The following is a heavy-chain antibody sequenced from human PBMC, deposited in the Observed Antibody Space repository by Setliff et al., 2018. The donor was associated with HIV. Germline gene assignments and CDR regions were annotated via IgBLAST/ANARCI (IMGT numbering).Heavy chain of an antibody. CDR1: GDPFNRFA. Sequence: ASVKVSCKASGDPFNRFAFNWVRQAPGQGLEWLGGIIPIFHSANYAPRFQGRVTITADESTNTTYMELSSLRSEDTAVYFCARTREINYYCYMDVWGGGTTVTVS. V-gene: IGHV1-69*13. J-gene: IGHJ6*03. CDR3: ARTREINYYCYMDV. CDR2: IIPIFHSA.